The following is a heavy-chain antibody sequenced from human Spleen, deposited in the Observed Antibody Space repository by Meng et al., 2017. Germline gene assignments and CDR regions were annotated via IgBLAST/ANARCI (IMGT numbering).Heavy chain of an antibody. V-gene: IGHV6-1*01. CDR3: ARESGSSWKGLDY. D-gene: IGHD6-13*01. CDR1: GDSVSSNSAA. J-gene: IGHJ4*02. CDR2: TYYKSKWYN. Sequence: QVRLHQSGPGLVKSSQTLPLTCAISGDSVSSNSAAWNWIRQSPSRGLEWLGRTYYKSKWYNDYAVSVKSRITINPDTSKNHFSLQLNSVTPEDTAVYYCARESGSSWKGLDYWGQGTLVTVSS.